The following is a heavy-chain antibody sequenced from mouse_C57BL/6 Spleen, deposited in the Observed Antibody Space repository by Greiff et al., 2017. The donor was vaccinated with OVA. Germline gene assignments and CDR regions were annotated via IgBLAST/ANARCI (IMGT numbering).Heavy chain of an antibody. Sequence: EVKLMESGGDLVKPGGSLKLSCAASGFTFSSYGMSWVRQTPDKRLEWVATISSGGSYTYYPDSVKGRFTISRDNAKNTLYLQMSSLKSEDTAMYYWTRRGDYGEYYYTMDFWGQGTTVTVSS. CDR1: GFTFSSYG. CDR2: ISSGGSYT. J-gene: IGHJ4*01. CDR3: TRRGDYGEYYYTMDF. D-gene: IGHD2-4*01. V-gene: IGHV5-6*02.